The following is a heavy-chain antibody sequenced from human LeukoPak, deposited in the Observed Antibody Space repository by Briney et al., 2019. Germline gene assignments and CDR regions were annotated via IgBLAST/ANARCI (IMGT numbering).Heavy chain of an antibody. CDR2: IYYSGST. CDR1: GGSISSYY. CDR3: ARDRWKAFDP. D-gene: IGHD1-1*01. J-gene: IGHJ5*02. V-gene: IGHV4-59*12. Sequence: NTSETLSLTCTVSGGSISSYYWSWIRQPPGKGLEWIGYIYYSGSTNYNPSLKSRVTISVDTSKNQFSLKLSSVTAADTAVYYCARDRWKAFDPWGQGTLVTVSS.